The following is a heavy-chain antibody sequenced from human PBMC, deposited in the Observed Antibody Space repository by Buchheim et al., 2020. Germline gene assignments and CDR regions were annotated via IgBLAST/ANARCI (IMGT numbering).Heavy chain of an antibody. Sequence: QVQLAESRGGVVQPGRSLRLSCAASGFTFSSYAMHWVRQAPGKGLEWVAVISYDGSNKYYADSVKGRFTISRDNSKNTLSLQMNSLRAEDTAVYYCAREGLRFLEWLPQTATLPDWGQGTL. V-gene: IGHV3-30*04. CDR3: AREGLRFLEWLPQTATLPD. CDR2: ISYDGSNK. D-gene: IGHD3-3*01. J-gene: IGHJ4*02. CDR1: GFTFSSYA.